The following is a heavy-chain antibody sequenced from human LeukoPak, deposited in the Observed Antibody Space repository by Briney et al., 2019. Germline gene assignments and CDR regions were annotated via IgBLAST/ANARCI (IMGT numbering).Heavy chain of an antibody. CDR3: AKDLLGYCSGGSCYSVNFFDY. V-gene: IGHV3-23*01. J-gene: IGHJ4*02. CDR1: GFTFSSYA. Sequence: GGSLRLSCAASGFTFSSYAMCWVRQAPGKGLEWVSAISGSGGSTYYADSVKGRFTISRDNSKNTLYLQMNSLRAEDTAVYYCAKDLLGYCSGGSCYSVNFFDYWGQGTLVTVSS. CDR2: ISGSGGST. D-gene: IGHD2-15*01.